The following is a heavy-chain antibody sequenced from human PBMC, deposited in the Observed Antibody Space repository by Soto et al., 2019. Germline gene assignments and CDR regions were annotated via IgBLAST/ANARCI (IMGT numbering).Heavy chain of an antibody. Sequence: VASVKVSCKAFGYTFSNYPIHWVRQAPGQRLEWLGWINPDKGNTKYSQTFQGRVTITRDTSARTAYVELSSLISEDTAVYYCARDSGIVALYALDVWGQGTTVTV. D-gene: IGHD3-16*01. CDR2: INPDKGNT. V-gene: IGHV1-3*01. CDR1: GYTFSNYP. CDR3: ARDSGIVALYALDV. J-gene: IGHJ6*02.